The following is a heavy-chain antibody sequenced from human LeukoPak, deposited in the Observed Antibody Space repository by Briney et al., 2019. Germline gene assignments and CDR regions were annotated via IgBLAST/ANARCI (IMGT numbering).Heavy chain of an antibody. CDR3: ARLKTAAGTKYFDY. CDR2: IYYSGSN. D-gene: IGHD6-13*01. Sequence: PSETLSLTCTASGDSISSPTYYWGWIRQPPGKGLEWIGTIYYSGSNYNNLSLKSRVTISVDASKNQFSLRLSSVTAADTAVYYCARLKTAAGTKYFDYWGQGTLVTVSS. J-gene: IGHJ4*02. CDR1: GDSISSPTYY. V-gene: IGHV4-39*01.